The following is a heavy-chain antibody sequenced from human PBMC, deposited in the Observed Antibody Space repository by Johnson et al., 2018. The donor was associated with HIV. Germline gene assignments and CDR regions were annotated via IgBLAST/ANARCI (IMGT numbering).Heavy chain of an antibody. V-gene: IGHV3-15*01. Sequence: VQLVESGGGLVQPGGSLRLSCAASGFILSKAWMTWVRQAPGKGLEWVGRIKGKSDGGTRDYAAPVKGRFTISRDDSENTLYLQMNSLRAEDTAVYYCARGIPRRNGDYDHVIDIWGQGTMVTVSS. CDR2: IKGKSDGGTR. CDR1: GFILSKAW. J-gene: IGHJ3*02. CDR3: ARGIPRRNGDYDHVIDI. D-gene: IGHD4-17*01.